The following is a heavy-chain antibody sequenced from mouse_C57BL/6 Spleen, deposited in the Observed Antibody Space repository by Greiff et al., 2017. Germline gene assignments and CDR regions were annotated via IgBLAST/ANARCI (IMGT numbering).Heavy chain of an antibody. D-gene: IGHD1-1*01. CDR1: GYTFTSYG. V-gene: IGHV1-81*01. CDR2: IYPRSGNT. Sequence: QVQLQQSGAELARPGASVKLSCKASGYTFTSYGISWVKQRTGQGLEWIGEIYPRSGNTYYNEKFKGTATLTADKSSSTAYMELRSLTSEDSAVYFCASYVSTPYYFDYWGQGTTLTVSS. CDR3: ASYVSTPYYFDY. J-gene: IGHJ2*01.